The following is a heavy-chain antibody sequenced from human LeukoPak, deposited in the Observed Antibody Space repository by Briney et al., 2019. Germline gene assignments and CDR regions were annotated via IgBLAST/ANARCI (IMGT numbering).Heavy chain of an antibody. V-gene: IGHV3-21*01. Sequence: PGGSLRLSCAASGFTFSSYSMNWVRQAPGKGLEWVSSISSSSSYIYYADSVKGRFTISRDNAKNSLYLQMNSLRAEDSAVYYCARDRVDIVGADYYMDVWGKGITVTVSS. CDR2: ISSSSSYI. J-gene: IGHJ6*03. CDR3: ARDRVDIVGADYYMDV. CDR1: GFTFSSYS. D-gene: IGHD1-26*01.